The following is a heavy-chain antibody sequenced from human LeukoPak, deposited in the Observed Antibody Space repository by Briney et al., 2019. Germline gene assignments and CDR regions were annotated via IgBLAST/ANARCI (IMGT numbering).Heavy chain of an antibody. CDR2: IYHSGST. V-gene: IGHV4-4*02. Sequence: SETLSLTCAVSGGSISSSNWWSWVRQPPGKGLEWIGEIYHSGSTNYNPSLKSRVTISVDKSKNQFSLKLSSVTAADTAVYYCARGYGDYDNWFDPWGQGTLVTVSS. D-gene: IGHD4-17*01. CDR3: ARGYGDYDNWFDP. J-gene: IGHJ5*02. CDR1: GGSISSSNW.